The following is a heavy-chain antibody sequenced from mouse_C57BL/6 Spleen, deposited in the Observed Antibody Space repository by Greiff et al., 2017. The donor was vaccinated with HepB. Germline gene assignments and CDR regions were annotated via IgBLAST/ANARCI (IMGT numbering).Heavy chain of an antibody. V-gene: IGHV3-6*01. CDR3: ARDDLLWLRRGFAY. Sequence: EVQLQQSGPGLVKPSQSLSLTCSVTGYSITSGYYWNWIRQFPGNKLEWMGYISYDGSNNYNPSLKNRISITRDTSKNQFFLKLNSVTTEDTATYYCARDDLLWLRRGFAYWGQGTLVTVSA. J-gene: IGHJ3*01. D-gene: IGHD2-2*01. CDR2: ISYDGSN. CDR1: GYSITSGYY.